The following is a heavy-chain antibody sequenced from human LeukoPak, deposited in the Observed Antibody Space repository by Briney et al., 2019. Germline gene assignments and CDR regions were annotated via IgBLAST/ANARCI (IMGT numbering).Heavy chain of an antibody. V-gene: IGHV1-18*01. Sequence: ASVKVSCKASGYTFTSYGISWVRQAPGQGLEWMGWISAYNGNTNYAQKLQGRVTMTTDTSTSTAYTELRSLRSDDTAVYYCARETYCSSTSCYSYWGQGTLVTVSS. CDR3: ARETYCSSTSCYSY. J-gene: IGHJ4*02. D-gene: IGHD2-2*01. CDR2: ISAYNGNT. CDR1: GYTFTSYG.